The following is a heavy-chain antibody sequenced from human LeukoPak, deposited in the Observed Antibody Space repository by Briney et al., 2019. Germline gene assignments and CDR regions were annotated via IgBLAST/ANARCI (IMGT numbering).Heavy chain of an antibody. Sequence: PGGSLRLSCAASGFTFSDHYMDWVRQAPGKGLEWVGRTGNKANSYTTEYAASVKGRFTISRDDSKNTLYLQMNSLKTEDTAVYYCTTRGVVPAAIGDYWGQGTLVTVSS. V-gene: IGHV3-72*01. CDR2: TGNKANSYTT. CDR1: GFTFSDHY. J-gene: IGHJ4*02. D-gene: IGHD2-2*02. CDR3: TTRGVVPAAIGDY.